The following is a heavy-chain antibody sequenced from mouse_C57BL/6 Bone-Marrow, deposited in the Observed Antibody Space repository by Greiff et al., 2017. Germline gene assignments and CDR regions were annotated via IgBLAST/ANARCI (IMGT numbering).Heavy chain of an antibody. D-gene: IGHD1-1*01. CDR2: ISNGGGST. CDR1: GFTFSDYY. V-gene: IGHV5-12*01. Sequence: EVMLVESGGGLVQPGGSLKLSCAASGFTFSDYYMYWVRQTPEKRLEWVAYISNGGGSTYYPDTVKGRFTISRDNAKNTLYLQMSRLKSEDTAMYYCARPHYYGSSWYCGQGTLVTVSA. J-gene: IGHJ3*01. CDR3: ARPHYYGSSWY.